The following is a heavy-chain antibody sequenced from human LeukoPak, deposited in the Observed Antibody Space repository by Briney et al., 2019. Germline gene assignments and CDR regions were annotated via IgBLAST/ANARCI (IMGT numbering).Heavy chain of an antibody. J-gene: IGHJ4*02. D-gene: IGHD3-9*01. V-gene: IGHV3-9*01. CDR3: AKAPYYDILTGPPFDY. Sequence: GGSLRHSCAAPGFTFDDYAMHWVRQAPGKGLEWVSGFSWNSGSIGYADSVKGRFTISRDNAKNSLYLQMNSLRADDTVLYYCAKAPYYDILTGPPFDYWGQGTLVTVSS. CDR2: FSWNSGSI. CDR1: GFTFDDYA.